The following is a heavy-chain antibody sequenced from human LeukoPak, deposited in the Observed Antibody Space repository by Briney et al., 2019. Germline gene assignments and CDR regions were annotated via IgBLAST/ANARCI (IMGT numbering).Heavy chain of an antibody. CDR1: GYIFTSYW. J-gene: IGHJ4*02. CDR2: IYPGDSDT. V-gene: IGHV5-51*01. D-gene: IGHD1-26*01. Sequence: GESLKISCKGSGYIFTSYWIAWVRQMPGKGLEWMGIIYPGDSDTRYSPSFQGQVTISADKSISTAYLQWNSLKASDTAMCYCARPRYSGSYAVDYWGQGTLVTVSS. CDR3: ARPRYSGSYAVDY.